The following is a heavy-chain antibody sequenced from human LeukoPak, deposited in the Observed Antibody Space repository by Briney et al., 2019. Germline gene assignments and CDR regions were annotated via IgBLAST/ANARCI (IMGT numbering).Heavy chain of an antibody. J-gene: IGHJ4*02. CDR1: GGTFSSYS. V-gene: IGHV1-69*04. Sequence: GASVKVSCKASGGTFSSYSTSWVRQAPGQGLEWMGRIIPIRGIANYAQKFQGRVTITADKSTSTAYMELSSLRSEDTAVYYCARGEGGYDSSGYYPFHYWGQGTLVTDSS. CDR3: ARGEGGYDSSGYYPFHY. CDR2: IIPIRGIA. D-gene: IGHD3-22*01.